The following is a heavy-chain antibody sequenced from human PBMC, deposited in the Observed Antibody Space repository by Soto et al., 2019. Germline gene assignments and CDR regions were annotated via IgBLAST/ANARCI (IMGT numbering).Heavy chain of an antibody. CDR1: GYTFTGYY. D-gene: IGHD6-19*01. V-gene: IGHV1-2*04. CDR3: ARALAVAGTRLGY. Sequence: QVQLVQSGAEVKKPGASVKVSCKASGYTFTGYYMHWVRQAPGQGLEWMGWINPNSGGTNYAQKFKGWVTMTRDTSISTAYMELSRLRSDDTAVYYCARALAVAGTRLGYWGQGTLVTVSS. J-gene: IGHJ4*02. CDR2: INPNSGGT.